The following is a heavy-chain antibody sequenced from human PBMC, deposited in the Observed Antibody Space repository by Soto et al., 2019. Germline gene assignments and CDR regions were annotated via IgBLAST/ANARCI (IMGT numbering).Heavy chain of an antibody. V-gene: IGHV3-23*01. CDR3: AKDIAAAGDFDY. CDR1: GFTFSSYA. J-gene: IGHJ4*02. D-gene: IGHD6-13*01. Sequence: EVQLLESGGGLVQPGGSLRLSCTASGFTFSSYAMSWVRQAPGKGLEWVSAISGSGGSTYYADSVKGRFTISRDNSKNTLYLQMNSLRAEDTAVYYCAKDIAAAGDFDYWGQGTLVTVSS. CDR2: ISGSGGST.